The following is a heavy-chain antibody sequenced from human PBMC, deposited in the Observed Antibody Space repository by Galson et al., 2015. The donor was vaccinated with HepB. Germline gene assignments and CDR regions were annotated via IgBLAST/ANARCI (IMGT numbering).Heavy chain of an antibody. CDR2: IYYSGST. D-gene: IGHD2-2*01. J-gene: IGHJ4*02. V-gene: IGHV4-59*12. Sequence: QVQLQESGPGLVKPSETLSLTCTVSGGSISSYYWSWIRQPPGKGLEWIGYIYYSGSTKYNPSLKSRVTISVDTSKNQFSLQLSSVTAAETAVYYCATGNFVVVPTTEYYSVYCGQGSLVAVSS. CDR3: ATGNFVVVPTTEYYSVY. CDR1: GGSISSYY.